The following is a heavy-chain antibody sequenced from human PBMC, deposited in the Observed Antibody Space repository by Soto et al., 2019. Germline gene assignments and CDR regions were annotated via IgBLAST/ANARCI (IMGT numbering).Heavy chain of an antibody. CDR3: ARHAVRRYCGGDCPTLGAFDI. V-gene: IGHV4-39*01. Sequence: QLQLQESGPGLVKPSDTLSLTCTVSGGSISSSSYYWGWIRQPPGKGLEWIGSIYYSGSTYYNPSLKSRVTISVDTSKNQFSLKLSSVTAADTAVYYCARHAVRRYCGGDCPTLGAFDIWGQGTMVTVSS. D-gene: IGHD2-21*02. CDR2: IYYSGST. CDR1: GGSISSSSYY. J-gene: IGHJ3*02.